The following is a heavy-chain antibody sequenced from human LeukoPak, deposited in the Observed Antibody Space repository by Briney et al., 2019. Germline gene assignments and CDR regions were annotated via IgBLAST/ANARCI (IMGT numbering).Heavy chain of an antibody. CDR1: RGTFSSYA. V-gene: IGHV1-69*05. D-gene: IGHD3-16*02. CDR3: ARGPWDYVWGSYRAMHSFDY. Sequence: SVKVSCKASRGTFSSYAISWVRQAPGQGLEWMGGIIPIFGTANYAQKFQGRVTITTDESTSTAYMELSSLRSEDTAVYYCARGPWDYVWGSYRAMHSFDYWGQGTLATVSS. J-gene: IGHJ4*02. CDR2: IIPIFGTA.